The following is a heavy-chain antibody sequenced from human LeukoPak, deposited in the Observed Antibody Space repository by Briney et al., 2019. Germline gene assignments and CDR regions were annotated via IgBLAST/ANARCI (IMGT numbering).Heavy chain of an antibody. CDR3: ARVYSDLVRLDP. V-gene: IGHV4-59*01. J-gene: IGHJ5*02. D-gene: IGHD2-21*01. CDR1: GGPISGFY. CDR2: MYYSGTA. Sequence: SETLSLTCTVSGGPISGFYWTWIRQPPGKGLEYIGYMYYSGTANYNLSLMSRITLSLDTSKNHFSLKLTSVTAADTAVYYCARVYSDLVRLDPWGQGTLVTVSS.